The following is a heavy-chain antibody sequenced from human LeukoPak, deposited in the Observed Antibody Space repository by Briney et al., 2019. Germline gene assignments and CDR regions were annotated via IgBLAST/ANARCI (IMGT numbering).Heavy chain of an antibody. Sequence: GGSLRLSCAASGFTFSSYSMNWVRQAPGKGLEWVSSISSSSSYIYYADSVKGRFTISRDNSKNTLYLQMNSLRAEDTAVYYCAKLRLGELSYFDYWGQGTLVTVSS. CDR2: ISSSSSYI. CDR3: AKLRLGELSYFDY. J-gene: IGHJ4*02. CDR1: GFTFSSYS. D-gene: IGHD3-16*02. V-gene: IGHV3-21*04.